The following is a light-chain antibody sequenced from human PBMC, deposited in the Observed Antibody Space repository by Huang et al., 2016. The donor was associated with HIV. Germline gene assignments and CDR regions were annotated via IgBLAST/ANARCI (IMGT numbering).Light chain of an antibody. CDR1: QSVSSY. CDR2: DAS. J-gene: IGKJ1*01. CDR3: QQRSNWPRT. V-gene: IGKV3-11*01. Sequence: EIVLTQSPATLSLSPGERATLSCRASQSVSSYLAWYQQKPGQAPRLLIYDASNRATGIPARFSGSGSVTDFTLIISSLEPEDFAVYHCQQRSNWPRTFGQGTKVEIK.